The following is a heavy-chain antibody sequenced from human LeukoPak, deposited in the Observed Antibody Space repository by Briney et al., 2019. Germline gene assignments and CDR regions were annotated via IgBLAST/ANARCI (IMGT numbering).Heavy chain of an antibody. CDR1: GYGFTSYW. D-gene: IGHD3-3*01. CDR2: IYPGGSTT. V-gene: IGHV5-51*01. J-gene: IGHJ4*02. CDR3: ARGANFWSGYSGIDY. Sequence: GETLKISFKGSGYGFTSYWIGWVRLMPGKGLEWMGTIYPGGSTTRYSPSFQDQATFSADRYISTTYLQWSSLKASDTAIYYCARGANFWSGYSGIDYWGQGTLVTVSS.